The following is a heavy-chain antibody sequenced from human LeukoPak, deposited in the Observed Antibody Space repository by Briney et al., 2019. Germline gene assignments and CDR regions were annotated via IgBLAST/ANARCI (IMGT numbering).Heavy chain of an antibody. CDR3: AKSSFSRYYGSGYDYYMDV. CDR1: GFTLHDYA. CDR2: ISWNSGSI. Sequence: PGGSLRLSRAPSGFTLHDYAVHCVREVPGKGREGGSGISWNSGSIGYADSGKGRFTISRDNAKNSLYLQMNSLRHEDMALYYCAKSSFSRYYGSGYDYYMDVWGKGTTVTVSS. V-gene: IGHV3-9*03. J-gene: IGHJ6*03. D-gene: IGHD3-10*01.